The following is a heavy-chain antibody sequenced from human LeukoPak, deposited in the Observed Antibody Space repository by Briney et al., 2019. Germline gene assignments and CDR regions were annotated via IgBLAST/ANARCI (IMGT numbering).Heavy chain of an antibody. CDR3: AKSYGSGSYYIGFGAY. D-gene: IGHD3-10*01. CDR1: GFTFSSYA. Sequence: GGSLRLSCAASGFTFSSYAMSWVRQAPGKGLEWVSAISGSGGSTYYADSVKGRFTISRDNSKNTLYLQMNSLRAEDTAVHYCAKSYGSGSYYIGFGAYWGQGTLVTVSS. V-gene: IGHV3-23*01. CDR2: ISGSGGST. J-gene: IGHJ4*02.